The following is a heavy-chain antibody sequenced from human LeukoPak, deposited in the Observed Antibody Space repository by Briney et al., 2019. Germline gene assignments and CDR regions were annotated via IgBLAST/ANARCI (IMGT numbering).Heavy chain of an antibody. CDR2: IYHSGST. CDR3: AKALWAGYYDAFDI. CDR1: GYSLSSGYY. J-gene: IGHJ3*02. Sequence: SETLSLTCTVSGYSLSSGYYWGWIRQPPGKGLEWIGSIYHSGSTYYNPSLKSRVTISVDTSKNQFSLKLSSVTAADTAVYYCAKALWAGYYDAFDIWGQGTMVTVSS. V-gene: IGHV4-38-2*02. D-gene: IGHD3-10*01.